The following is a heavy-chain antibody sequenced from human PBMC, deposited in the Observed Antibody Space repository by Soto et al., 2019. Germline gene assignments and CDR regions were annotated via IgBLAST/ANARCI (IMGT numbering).Heavy chain of an antibody. J-gene: IGHJ6*02. D-gene: IGHD2-2*01. CDR3: ARYIPGVRYYGMDA. CDR1: GFTFSSYA. Sequence: EVQLLESGGGLVQPGGSLRLSCAASGFTFSSYAMKWVRQAPGTGLEWVSLIGESGTPTYYADSVKGRFTISRDNSGNTLFLEMYSLRAEDTAVYYCARYIPGVRYYGMDAWGQGTTVTVSS. V-gene: IGHV3-23*01. CDR2: IGESGTPT.